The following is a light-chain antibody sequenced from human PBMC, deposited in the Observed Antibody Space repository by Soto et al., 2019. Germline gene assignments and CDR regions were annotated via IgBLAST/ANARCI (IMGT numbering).Light chain of an antibody. V-gene: IGKV2D-29*02. CDR1: PRLLHITGETF. Sequence: VVTQTPLSLSVNPVTQGSLSCTCPPRLLHITGETFLFWYLQKPGQSPQLLIYEVSTRVSGVPDRFSGSGSGTDFTLEISRVETDDVGIYYCMQSTQLPPTVGQGTRLEI. CDR2: EVS. J-gene: IGKJ5*01. CDR3: MQSTQLPPT.